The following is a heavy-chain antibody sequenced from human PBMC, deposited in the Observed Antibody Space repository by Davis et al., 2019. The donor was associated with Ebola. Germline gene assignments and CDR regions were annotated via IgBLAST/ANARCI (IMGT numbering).Heavy chain of an antibody. D-gene: IGHD4-23*01. CDR1: GYTFTGYY. Sequence: ASVKVSCKASGYTFTGYYMHWVRQAPGQGLEWMGWINPNSGGTNYAQKFQGWVTMTRDTSISTAYMELSRLRSEDTAVYYCARVDSDYGGNSNWFDPWGQGTLVTVSS. CDR3: ARVDSDYGGNSNWFDP. J-gene: IGHJ5*02. V-gene: IGHV1-2*04. CDR2: INPNSGGT.